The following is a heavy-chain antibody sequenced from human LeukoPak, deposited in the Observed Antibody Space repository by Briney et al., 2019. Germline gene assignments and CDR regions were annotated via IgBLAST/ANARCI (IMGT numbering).Heavy chain of an antibody. CDR3: ARWVGGDSIDY. D-gene: IGHD2-21*02. V-gene: IGHV3-48*03. CDR2: ISSSGSTV. CDR1: GFTFSSYE. J-gene: IGHJ4*02. Sequence: GGSLRLSCAASGFTFSSYEMNWVRQAPGKGLEWVSYISSSGSTVYYADSVKGRFTISRDNAKNSLYLQMNSLRAEDTAAYYCARWVGGDSIDYWGQGTLVTVSS.